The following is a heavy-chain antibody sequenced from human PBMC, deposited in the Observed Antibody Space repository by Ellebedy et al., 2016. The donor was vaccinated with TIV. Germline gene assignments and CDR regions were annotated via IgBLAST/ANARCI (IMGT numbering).Heavy chain of an antibody. Sequence: SVKVSCXASGGTFSSYAISWVRQAPGQGLEWMGGIIPIFGTANYAQKFQGRVTITADESTSTAYMELSSLRSEDTAVYYCATTQVVAATFHLDYWGQGTLVTVSS. V-gene: IGHV1-69*13. J-gene: IGHJ4*02. CDR1: GGTFSSYA. D-gene: IGHD2-15*01. CDR3: ATTQVVAATFHLDY. CDR2: IIPIFGTA.